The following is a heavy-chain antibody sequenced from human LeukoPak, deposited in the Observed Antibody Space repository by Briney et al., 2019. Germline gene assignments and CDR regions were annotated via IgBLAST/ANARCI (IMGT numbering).Heavy chain of an antibody. Sequence: GGSLRLSCAASGFTLSNYNMNWVRQAPGKGLEWVSSISGSSSYLFFADSVKGRFTISRDNTKNSLYLQMNSMRVDDTAVYYCARDAVTGYSSGWYKPFPFDYWGQGSLVAVSS. CDR1: GFTLSNYN. J-gene: IGHJ4*02. V-gene: IGHV3-21*01. D-gene: IGHD6-19*01. CDR2: ISGSSSYL. CDR3: ARDAVTGYSSGWYKPFPFDY.